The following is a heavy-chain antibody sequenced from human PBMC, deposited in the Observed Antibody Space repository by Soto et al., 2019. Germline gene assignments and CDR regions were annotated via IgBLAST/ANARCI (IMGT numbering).Heavy chain of an antibody. D-gene: IGHD3-10*02. CDR2: ISYGGSNK. Sequence: GGSLRLSCAASGFTFSSYGMHWVRQAPGKGLEWVAVISYGGSNKYYADSVKGRFTISRDNSKNTLYLQMNSLRAEDTAVYYCAKDNDRGVINYFDYWGQGTLVTVSS. V-gene: IGHV3-30*18. CDR1: GFTFSSYG. J-gene: IGHJ4*02. CDR3: AKDNDRGVINYFDY.